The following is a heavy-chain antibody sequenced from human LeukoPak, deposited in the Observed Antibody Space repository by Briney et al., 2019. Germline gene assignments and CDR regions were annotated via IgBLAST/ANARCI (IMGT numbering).Heavy chain of an antibody. Sequence: GGSLRLSCAASEFTVSSNYVSWVRQAPGKGLEWVSVIYSGGSTYYADSVKGRFTISRHNSKNTLYLQMNSLRGEDTAVYYCATIGGDYVSFDNWGQGTLVTVTS. CDR2: IYSGGST. J-gene: IGHJ4*02. V-gene: IGHV3-53*04. CDR1: EFTVSSNY. D-gene: IGHD4-17*01. CDR3: ATIGGDYVSFDN.